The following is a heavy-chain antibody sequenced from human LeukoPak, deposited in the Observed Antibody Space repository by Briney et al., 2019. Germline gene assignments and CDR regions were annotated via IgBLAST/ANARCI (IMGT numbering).Heavy chain of an antibody. Sequence: PSETLSLTCAVYGGSFSGYYWSWIRQPPGKGLEWIGEINHSGSTNYNPSLKSRVTISVDTSKNQFSLKLSSVTAADTAVYCCARAPQSTRSGGSCYSVRVGVGFDYWGQGTLVTVSS. CDR2: INHSGST. CDR1: GGSFSGYY. CDR3: ARAPQSTRSGGSCYSVRVGVGFDY. V-gene: IGHV4-34*01. J-gene: IGHJ4*02. D-gene: IGHD2-15*01.